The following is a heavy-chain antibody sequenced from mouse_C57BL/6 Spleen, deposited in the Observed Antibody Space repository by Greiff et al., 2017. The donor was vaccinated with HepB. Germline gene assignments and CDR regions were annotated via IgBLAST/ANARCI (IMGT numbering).Heavy chain of an antibody. CDR3: TRSRLYGSSYYAMDY. Sequence: QVHVKQSGAELVRPGASVTLSCKASGYTFTDYEMHWVKQTPVHGLEWIGAIDPETGGTAYNQKFKGKAILTADKSSSTAYMELRSLTSEDSAVYYCTRSRLYGSSYYAMDYWGQGTSVTVSS. D-gene: IGHD1-1*01. J-gene: IGHJ4*01. V-gene: IGHV1-15*01. CDR2: IDPETGGT. CDR1: GYTFTDYE.